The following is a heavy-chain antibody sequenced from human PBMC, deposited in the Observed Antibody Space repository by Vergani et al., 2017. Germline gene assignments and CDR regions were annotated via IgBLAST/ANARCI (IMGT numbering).Heavy chain of an antibody. CDR2: ISSSGSTI. J-gene: IGHJ6*02. CDR1: GFTFSDYY. CDR3: AGVWSGSSSLYYYGMDG. D-gene: IGHD3-10*02. Sequence: QVQLVESGGGLVKPGGSLRLSCAASGFTFSDYYMSWIRQAPGKGLEWVSYISSSGSTIYYADSVKGRFTISRDNAKNSLFLQMNSLRAEDTAVYYCAGVWSGSSSLYYYGMDGGGQGTTVTVSS. V-gene: IGHV3-11*01.